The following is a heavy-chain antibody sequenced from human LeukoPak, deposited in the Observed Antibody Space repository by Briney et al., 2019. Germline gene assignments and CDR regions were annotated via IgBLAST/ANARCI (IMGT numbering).Heavy chain of an antibody. D-gene: IGHD6-19*01. CDR3: GRDHYSRGWYPPRSFDY. Sequence: ASVKRSCNASVYTFTSYGISWGRQAPGQGHERMGWISAYNSNTNYAHKLHSRVTMTTDTSTSTAYMELWSLRTAAATVYYYGRDHYSRGWYPPRSFDYWGQGTLVTVSS. CDR1: VYTFTSYG. J-gene: IGHJ4*02. CDR2: ISAYNSNT. V-gene: IGHV1-18*01.